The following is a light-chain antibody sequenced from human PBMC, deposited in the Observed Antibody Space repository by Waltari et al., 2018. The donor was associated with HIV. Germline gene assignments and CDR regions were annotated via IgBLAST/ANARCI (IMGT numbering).Light chain of an antibody. Sequence: SYVLTQPPSVSVAPVKTARITCGGNNIGSKSVPLYQQKPGQAPVLVIYYDSDRPSGIPERFSGSNSGNTATLTISRVEAGDEADYYCQVWDSSSDHVVFGGGTKLTVL. CDR1: NIGSKS. V-gene: IGLV3-21*04. J-gene: IGLJ2*01. CDR3: QVWDSSSDHVV. CDR2: YDS.